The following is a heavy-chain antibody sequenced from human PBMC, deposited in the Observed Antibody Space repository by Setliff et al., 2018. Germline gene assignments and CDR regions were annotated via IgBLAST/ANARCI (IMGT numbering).Heavy chain of an antibody. CDR3: ARGGSIYDHVWGSYRFVDS. D-gene: IGHD3-16*02. V-gene: IGHV1-69*05. CDR2: IIPVFATL. Sequence: GASVKVSCKASGGTLSNSALSWVRQAPGQGLEWVGRIIPVFATLNYAEKFHGRVTVTRDTSVTTAYMDLTRLTSDDTAVYYCARGGSIYDHVWGSYRFVDSWGQGTLVTVSS. CDR1: GGTLSNSA. J-gene: IGHJ4*02.